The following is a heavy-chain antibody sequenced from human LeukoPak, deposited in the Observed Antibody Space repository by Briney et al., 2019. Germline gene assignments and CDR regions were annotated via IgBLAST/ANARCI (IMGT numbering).Heavy chain of an antibody. D-gene: IGHD2-2*01. CDR1: GYTFTSYG. J-gene: IGHJ4*02. CDR3: ARKYCSSTSCYPAEVDY. Sequence: GASVKVSCKASGYTFTSYGISWVRQAPGQGLEWRGGISAYNGNTNYAQKLQGRVTMTTDTSTSTAYMELRSLRSDDAAVYYCARKYCSSTSCYPAEVDYWGQGALVTDSS. V-gene: IGHV1-18*04. CDR2: ISAYNGNT.